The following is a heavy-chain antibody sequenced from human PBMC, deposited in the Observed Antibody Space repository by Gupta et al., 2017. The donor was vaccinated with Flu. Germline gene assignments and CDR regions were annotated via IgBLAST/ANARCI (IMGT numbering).Heavy chain of an antibody. J-gene: IGHJ4*02. CDR3: ARDLTVARGDTAMGLTDY. V-gene: IGHV1-2*02. CDR2: INTNSGGK. D-gene: IGHD5-18*01. Sequence: QVQLVQSGAEVKKPGASVKVSCKASGYTFTGYYMHWVRQATGQVLEGMGWINTNSGGKNYAKKCQGRVTMTRDTSISTSYRELSRLRSDETAVYDCARDLTVARGDTAMGLTDYGGQGTVVTVSS. CDR1: GYTFTGYY.